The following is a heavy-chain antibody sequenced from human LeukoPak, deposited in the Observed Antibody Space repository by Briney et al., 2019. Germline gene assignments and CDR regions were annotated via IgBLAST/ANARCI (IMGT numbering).Heavy chain of an antibody. CDR2: IYYSGST. V-gene: IGHV4-59*08. J-gene: IGHJ4*02. CDR3: ARRGGAVAGFDS. CDR1: GDSISTYY. Sequence: PSETLSLACIVSGDSISTYYWSWIRQPPGKGLEWIGYIYYSGSTNYNPSLKSRVTISVDTSKNQFSLKLSSVTAADTAVYYCARRGGAVAGFDSWGQGTLVTVSS. D-gene: IGHD6-19*01.